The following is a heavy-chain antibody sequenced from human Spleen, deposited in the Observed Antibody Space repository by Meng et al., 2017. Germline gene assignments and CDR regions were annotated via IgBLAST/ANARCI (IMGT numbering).Heavy chain of an antibody. CDR1: GFTFSSYD. CDR3: ARASEDCSGGSCYFDY. J-gene: IGHJ4*02. D-gene: IGHD2-15*01. CDR2: IGTAGDT. Sequence: GGSLRLSCAASGFTFSSYDMHWVRQATGKGLEWVSAIGTAGDTYYPGSVKGRFTISRENAKNSLYLQMNSLRAGDTAVYYCARASEDCSGGSCYFDYWGQGTPVTVSS. V-gene: IGHV3-13*01.